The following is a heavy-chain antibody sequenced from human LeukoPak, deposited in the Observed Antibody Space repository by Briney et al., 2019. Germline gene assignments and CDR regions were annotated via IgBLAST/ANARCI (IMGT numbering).Heavy chain of an antibody. D-gene: IGHD3-22*01. CDR1: GFTFNGYG. CDR3: ARNFGGGDRSGPFY. Sequence: PGGSLRLSCAASGFTFNGYGMSWVRQAPGRGLEWVSGINWNGGSTAYADSVRGRFTISRDNAKNSLYLQMNSLRAEDTAFYYCARNFGGGDRSGPFYWGQGTLVTVSP. CDR2: INWNGGST. J-gene: IGHJ4*02. V-gene: IGHV3-20*04.